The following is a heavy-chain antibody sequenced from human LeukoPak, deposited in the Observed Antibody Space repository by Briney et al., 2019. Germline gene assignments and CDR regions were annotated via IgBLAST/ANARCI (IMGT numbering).Heavy chain of an antibody. CDR2: IKQDGSEK. CDR1: GFTFSSYW. Sequence: TGGSLRLSCAASGFTFSSYWMSWVRQAPGKWLEWVANIKQDGSEKYYVDSVKGRFTISRDNAKNSLYLQMNSLRAEDTAVYYCARVIQGIAVVALDYWGQGTLVTVSS. CDR3: ARVIQGIAVVALDY. V-gene: IGHV3-7*01. D-gene: IGHD6-19*01. J-gene: IGHJ4*02.